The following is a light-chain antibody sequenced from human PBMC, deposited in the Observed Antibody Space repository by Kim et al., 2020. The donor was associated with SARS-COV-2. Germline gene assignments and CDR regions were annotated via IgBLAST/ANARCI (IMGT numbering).Light chain of an antibody. CDR2: QDS. CDR1: KWGDKY. J-gene: IGLJ2*01. V-gene: IGLV3-1*01. CDR3: QAWDSSTGG. Sequence: SYELTQPPSVSVSPGQTASITCSGDKWGDKYACWYQQKPGQSPVLVIYQDSKRPSGIPERFSGSNSGNTATLTISGTQAMDEADYYCQAWDSSTGGFGGG.